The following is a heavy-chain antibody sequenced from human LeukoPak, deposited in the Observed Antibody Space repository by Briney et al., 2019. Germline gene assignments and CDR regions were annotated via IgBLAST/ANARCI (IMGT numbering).Heavy chain of an antibody. V-gene: IGHV1-46*01. CDR2: INPSGGST. CDR1: GYTFTSNY. Sequence: ASVKVSCKAFGYTFTSNYMHWVRQAPGQGLEWTGIINPSGGSTSYAQKFQGRVTMTRDMSTSTVYMELSSLRSEDTAVYYCARSDYYDSSGYPNWFDPWGQGTLVTVSS. CDR3: ARSDYYDSSGYPNWFDP. J-gene: IGHJ5*02. D-gene: IGHD3-22*01.